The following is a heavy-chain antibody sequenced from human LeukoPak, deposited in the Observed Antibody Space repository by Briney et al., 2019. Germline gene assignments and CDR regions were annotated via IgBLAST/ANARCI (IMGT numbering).Heavy chain of an antibody. Sequence: PSETLSLTCTVSGGSISSHYWSWIRQPPGKGLEWIGYIYYSGSTNYNPSLKSRVTISVDTSRNQFSLKLSSVTAADTAVYYCARDGYNSGYFDYWGQGTLVTVSS. D-gene: IGHD5-24*01. J-gene: IGHJ4*02. CDR1: GGSISSHY. CDR3: ARDGYNSGYFDY. V-gene: IGHV4-59*11. CDR2: IYYSGST.